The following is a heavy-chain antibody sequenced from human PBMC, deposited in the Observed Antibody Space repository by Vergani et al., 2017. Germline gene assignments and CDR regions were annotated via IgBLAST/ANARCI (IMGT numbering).Heavy chain of an antibody. J-gene: IGHJ6*02. V-gene: IGHV4-61*02. Sequence: VQLQESGPGLVKPSQPLSLTLTVSGGTINSHNYYWSWTRQPARKGLEWIGRFYTGGGTRYNPSLKSRVTISVDTSKNQFPLQMSSVTAADTAVYYCTRVPLCTTTGPFLLLDMRVWGQGTTVTVSS. CDR1: GGTINSHNYY. D-gene: IGHD2-2*01. CDR3: TRVPLCTTTGPFLLLDMRV. CDR2: FYTGGGT.